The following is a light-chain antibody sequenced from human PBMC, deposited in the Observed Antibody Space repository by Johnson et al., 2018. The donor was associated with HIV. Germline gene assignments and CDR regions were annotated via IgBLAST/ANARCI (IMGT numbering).Light chain of an antibody. CDR1: NSNIGNNY. Sequence: QSVLTQPPSVSAAPGQKVTISCSGSNSNIGNNYVSWYQQLPGTAPKLLIYDNNKRPSGIPDRFSGSKSCTSATLGITGLQTGDEADYYCGTWDSGLSGALFLFGSGTKVTVL. CDR3: GTWDSGLSGALFL. V-gene: IGLV1-51*01. CDR2: DNN. J-gene: IGLJ1*01.